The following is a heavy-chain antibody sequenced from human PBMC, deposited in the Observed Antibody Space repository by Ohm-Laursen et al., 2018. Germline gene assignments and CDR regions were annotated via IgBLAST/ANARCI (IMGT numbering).Heavy chain of an antibody. D-gene: IGHD1-26*01. CDR2: IWYDGSNK. CDR3: AKDRIVTDYYYYGMDV. CDR1: GFPFYSSW. Sequence: SLRLSCSASGFPFYSSWMTWVRQAPGKGLEWVAVIWYDGSNKYYADSVKGRFTISRDNSKNTLYLQMNSLRAEDTAVYYCAKDRIVTDYYYYGMDVWGQGTTVTVSS. V-gene: IGHV3-30*18. J-gene: IGHJ6*02.